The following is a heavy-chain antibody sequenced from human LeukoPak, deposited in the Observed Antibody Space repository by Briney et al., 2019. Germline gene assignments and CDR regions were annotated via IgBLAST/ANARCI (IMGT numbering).Heavy chain of an antibody. CDR3: AKGISSSWYGVDY. V-gene: IGHV3-23*01. CDR1: GFTFSTYA. J-gene: IGHJ4*02. Sequence: GGSLRLSCAASGFTFSTYAMTWVRQAPGKGLEWVSSISGSGGTTFYADSVKGRFTSSRDNSKNTLYLQMNSLRAEDTAVYYCAKGISSSWYGVDYWGQGTLVTVSS. D-gene: IGHD6-13*01. CDR2: ISGSGGTT.